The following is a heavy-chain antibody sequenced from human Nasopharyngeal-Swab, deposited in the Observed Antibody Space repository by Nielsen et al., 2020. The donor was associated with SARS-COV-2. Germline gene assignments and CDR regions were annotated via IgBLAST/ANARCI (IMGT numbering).Heavy chain of an antibody. J-gene: IGHJ6*02. CDR1: GGSISSYY. CDR2: INHSGST. Sequence: SETLSLTCTVSGGSISSYYWSWIRQPPGKGLEWIGEINHSGSTNYNPSLKSRVTISVDTSKNQFSLKLSSVTAADTAVYYCASFSYGSGSYYYYGMDVWGQGTTVTVSS. V-gene: IGHV4-34*01. D-gene: IGHD3-10*01. CDR3: ASFSYGSGSYYYYGMDV.